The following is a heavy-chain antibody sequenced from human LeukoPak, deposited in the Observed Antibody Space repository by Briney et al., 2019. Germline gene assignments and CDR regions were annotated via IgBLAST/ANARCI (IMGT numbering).Heavy chain of an antibody. D-gene: IGHD2-15*01. Sequence: SETLSLTCAVSGDSISSSSYYWGWIRQPPGKGLEWIGSIYYSGSTYYNPSLKSRVTISVDTSKNQFSLKLSSVTAADTAVYYCARSNRGYCSGGSCFIDPWGQGTLVTVSS. CDR3: ARSNRGYCSGGSCFIDP. V-gene: IGHV4-39*07. CDR2: IYYSGST. CDR1: GDSISSSSYY. J-gene: IGHJ5*02.